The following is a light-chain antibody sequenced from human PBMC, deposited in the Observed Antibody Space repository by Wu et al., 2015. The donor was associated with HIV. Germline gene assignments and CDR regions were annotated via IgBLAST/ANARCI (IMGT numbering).Light chain of an antibody. J-gene: IGKJ5*01. CDR2: DTS. V-gene: IGKV3-11*01. Sequence: EVVLTQSPATLSLSPGERATLSCRASQSVSNYLAWYQQKPGQAPRLLIYDTSNRATGIPARFSGSGSGTDFTLTISSLEPEDFAVYYCQQRSNWSTFGQGTRLEIK. CDR3: QQRSNWST. CDR1: QSVSNY.